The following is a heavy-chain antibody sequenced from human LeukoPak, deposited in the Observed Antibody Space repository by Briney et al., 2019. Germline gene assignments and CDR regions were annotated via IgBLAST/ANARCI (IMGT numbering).Heavy chain of an antibody. D-gene: IGHD4-17*01. CDR1: GLSFSSYS. Sequence: PGGSLRLSCAASGLSFSSYSMNWVRQAPGKGLEWVSSISSSSYIYYADSVKGRFTISRDNAKNSLYLQMNSLRAEDTAVYYCARSRDGDYEFDYWGQGTLVTVSS. J-gene: IGHJ4*02. V-gene: IGHV3-21*01. CDR3: ARSRDGDYEFDY. CDR2: ISSSSYI.